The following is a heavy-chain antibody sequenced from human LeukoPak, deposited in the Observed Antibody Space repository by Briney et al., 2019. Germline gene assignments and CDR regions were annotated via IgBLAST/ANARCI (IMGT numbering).Heavy chain of an antibody. D-gene: IGHD1-26*01. CDR3: ARGAFYFDY. Sequence: GYLRLSCAASGVTFSSYSMNWVRQAPGKGLEWVSSISSSSSHIYYADSVKGRFTISRDNAKNSLYLQMNSLRAEDTAVYYCARGAFYFDYWGQGTLVTVFS. J-gene: IGHJ4*02. CDR2: ISSSSSHI. V-gene: IGHV3-21*01. CDR1: GVTFSSYS.